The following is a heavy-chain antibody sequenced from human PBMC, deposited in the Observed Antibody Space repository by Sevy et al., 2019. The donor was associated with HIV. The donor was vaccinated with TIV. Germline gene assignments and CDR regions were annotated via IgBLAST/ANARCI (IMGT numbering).Heavy chain of an antibody. CDR1: GFTFSSYS. Sequence: GGSLRLSCAASGFTFSSYSMNWVRQAPGKGLEWVSSISSSSSYIYYADSVKGRFTISIDNAKNSLYLQMNSLRAEDTAVYYCARDIKSYAAFDIWGQGTMVTVSS. CDR3: ARDIKSYAAFDI. D-gene: IGHD2-2*01. CDR2: ISSSSSYI. J-gene: IGHJ3*02. V-gene: IGHV3-21*01.